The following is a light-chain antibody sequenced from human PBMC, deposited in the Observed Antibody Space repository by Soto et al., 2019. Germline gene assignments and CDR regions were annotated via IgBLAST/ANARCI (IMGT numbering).Light chain of an antibody. J-gene: IGKJ4*01. Sequence: ETVLTQSAGTLSLSPGERATLSCRASQSVAKNYLAWYQHKPGQGPRLLISGASSRATGIPDRFSGSGSGTDFTLTISRLQPEDFAVYYCLQYASEPLTFGGGTKVEI. CDR1: QSVAKNY. CDR2: GAS. V-gene: IGKV3-20*01. CDR3: LQYASEPLT.